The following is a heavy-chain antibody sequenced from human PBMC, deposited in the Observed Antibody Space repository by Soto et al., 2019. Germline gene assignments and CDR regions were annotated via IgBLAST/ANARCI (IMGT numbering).Heavy chain of an antibody. CDR2: ISYDGTKK. Sequence: GGSLRLSCAASGFTFSNFGMHWVRQAPGKGLEWVTVISYDGTKKYYADSVKGRFTISRDNSKNTVFLQMNSLRTEDTAVYYCAKDLRYCTSTSCQDYYYMHVWGKGTTVTVSS. CDR3: AKDLRYCTSTSCQDYYYMHV. CDR1: GFTFSNFG. D-gene: IGHD2-2*01. J-gene: IGHJ6*03. V-gene: IGHV3-30*18.